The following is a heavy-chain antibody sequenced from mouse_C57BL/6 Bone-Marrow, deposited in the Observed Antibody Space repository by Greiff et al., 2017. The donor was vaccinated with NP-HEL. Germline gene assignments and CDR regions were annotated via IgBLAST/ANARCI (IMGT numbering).Heavy chain of an antibody. CDR2: IYPGDGDT. D-gene: IGHD1-1*01. CDR3: ARMYYYGSSYDFDY. V-gene: IGHV1-82*01. CDR1: GYAFSSSW. J-gene: IGHJ2*01. Sequence: VQLQQSGPELVKPGASVKISCKASGYAFSSSWMNWVKQRPGKGLEWIGRIYPGDGDTNYNGKFKGKATLTADKSSSTAYMQLSSLTSEDSAVYFCARMYYYGSSYDFDYWGQGTTLKVSS.